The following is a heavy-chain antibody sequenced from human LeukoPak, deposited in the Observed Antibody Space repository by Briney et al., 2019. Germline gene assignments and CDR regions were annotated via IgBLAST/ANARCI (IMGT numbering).Heavy chain of an antibody. CDR1: GFTFSDYA. CDR3: ARGFTSWPQGPYHFDY. CDR2: IESNGHEK. D-gene: IGHD2-2*01. Sequence: GGSLRLSCAVSGFTFSDYAMHWVRQAPGKGLEWVASIESNGHEKYSSDSLKGRFTISRDNSKNTLYLQMNTLRPEGTAVFYCARGFTSWPQGPYHFDYWGQGILITVSS. V-gene: IGHV3-30*02. J-gene: IGHJ4*02.